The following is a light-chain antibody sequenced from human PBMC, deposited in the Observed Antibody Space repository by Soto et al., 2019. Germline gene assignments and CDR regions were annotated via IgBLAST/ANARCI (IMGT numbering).Light chain of an antibody. CDR1: QSISSW. CDR3: QQYNSYGIT. V-gene: IGKV1-5*03. CDR2: KAS. J-gene: IGKJ5*01. Sequence: DIQMTQSPSTLSAPERDRLTITCLASQSISSWLAWYQQKPGKAPKLLIYKASSLESGVPSRFSGSGSGTEFTLTISSLQPDDFATYYCQQYNSYGITFGQGTRLEIK.